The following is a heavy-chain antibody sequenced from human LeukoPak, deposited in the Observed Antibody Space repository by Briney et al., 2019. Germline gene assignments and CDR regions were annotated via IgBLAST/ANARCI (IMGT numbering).Heavy chain of an antibody. CDR2: ISSSGSTI. Sequence: GGSLRLSCAASGFTLSSYEMNWVRQAPGKGLKWVSYISSSGSTIYYADSVKGRFAISRNNAKNSLYLQMNSLRAEDTAVYYCARQVAGLDYWGQGTLVTVSS. CDR3: ARQVAGLDY. D-gene: IGHD6-19*01. V-gene: IGHV3-48*03. J-gene: IGHJ4*02. CDR1: GFTLSSYE.